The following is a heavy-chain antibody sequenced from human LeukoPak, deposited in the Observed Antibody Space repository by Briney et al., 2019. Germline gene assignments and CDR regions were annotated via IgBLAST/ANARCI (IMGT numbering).Heavy chain of an antibody. Sequence: GASLKVSCKASGYTFTGSYMHWVRQAPGQGLEWMGWINPNSGGTNYAQKFQGRVTMTRGTSISTAYMELSRLRSDDTAVYYCARGKGITMIVAHWGQGTLVTVSS. CDR2: INPNSGGT. J-gene: IGHJ4*02. CDR1: GYTFTGSY. V-gene: IGHV1-2*02. CDR3: ARGKGITMIVAH. D-gene: IGHD3-22*01.